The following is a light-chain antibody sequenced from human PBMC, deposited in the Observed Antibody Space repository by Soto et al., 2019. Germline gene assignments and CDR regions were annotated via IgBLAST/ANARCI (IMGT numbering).Light chain of an antibody. Sequence: EIVLTQSPGTLSLSPWERATLSCRASQTVRSNSLVWYQQKPGQAPRLLMYDATSRPPGIPDRFSGSGSGTDFTLTISRLEPEDFAVYYCQQSATFGPGTKVDIK. V-gene: IGKV3-20*01. J-gene: IGKJ3*01. CDR2: DAT. CDR3: QQSAT. CDR1: QTVRSNS.